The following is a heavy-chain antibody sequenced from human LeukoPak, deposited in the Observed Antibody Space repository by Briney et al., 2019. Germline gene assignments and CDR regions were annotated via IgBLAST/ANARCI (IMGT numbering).Heavy chain of an antibody. CDR3: ARRTIITPGGFDY. D-gene: IGHD3-10*01. CDR1: GFSLSDYY. Sequence: GGSLRLSCAVSGFSLSDYYMTWIRQVPGKGLEWISYITATGSTTYYADSLKGRLTISRDTAKSFVYLQMNSLRVDDTAVYYCARRTIITPGGFDYWGQGTLVTVSS. J-gene: IGHJ4*02. V-gene: IGHV3-11*01. CDR2: ITATGSTT.